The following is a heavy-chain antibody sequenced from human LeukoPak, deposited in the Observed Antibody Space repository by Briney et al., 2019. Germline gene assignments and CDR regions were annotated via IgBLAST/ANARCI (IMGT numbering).Heavy chain of an antibody. CDR1: GFTFNNYA. Sequence: PGGSLRLSCAASGFTFNNYAMTWVRQAPGKGLEWVSGLSGSISRTSYAESVKGRFTISRDNSKNTLYLQMNSLRVEDTAVYYCAKDRSSGWYYFDYWGQGTLVTVSS. D-gene: IGHD6-19*01. CDR3: AKDRSSGWYYFDY. CDR2: LSGSISRT. J-gene: IGHJ4*02. V-gene: IGHV3-23*01.